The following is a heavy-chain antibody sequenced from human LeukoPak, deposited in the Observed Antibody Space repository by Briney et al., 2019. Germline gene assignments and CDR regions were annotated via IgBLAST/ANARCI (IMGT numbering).Heavy chain of an antibody. J-gene: IGHJ4*02. V-gene: IGHV3-23*01. Sequence: GGSLRLSCAASGFTFSSYAMNWVRQAPGKGLEWVSAISGSGSNTYYAESVKGRFTISRDNPKNTLYLQMNSLRAEDTAVYYCAKDGGSGSPGDYFGYWGQGTLVTVSS. D-gene: IGHD3-10*01. CDR1: GFTFSSYA. CDR2: ISGSGSNT. CDR3: AKDGGSGSPGDYFGY.